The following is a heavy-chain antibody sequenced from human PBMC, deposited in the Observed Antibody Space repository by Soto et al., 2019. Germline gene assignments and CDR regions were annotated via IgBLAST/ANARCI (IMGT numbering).Heavy chain of an antibody. CDR2: IYYSGTT. Sequence: QVQLQESGPGLVKPSETLSLTCTVSGGSISSYYWSWIRQPPGKGLEWIGYIYYSGTTNYNPSLKSRVTISVDTSKTQFSLKLSSVTAADTAVYYCARVNYYGSGSSFDYWGQGTLVTVSP. D-gene: IGHD3-10*01. CDR3: ARVNYYGSGSSFDY. CDR1: GGSISSYY. J-gene: IGHJ4*02. V-gene: IGHV4-59*01.